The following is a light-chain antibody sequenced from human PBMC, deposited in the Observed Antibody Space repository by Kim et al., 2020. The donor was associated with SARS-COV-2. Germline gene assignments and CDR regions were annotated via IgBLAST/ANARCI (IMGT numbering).Light chain of an antibody. V-gene: IGKV3-15*01. CDR1: QSVSSN. Sequence: SVSPGERATLSCRASQSVSSNLAWYQQTPGQAPRLLINGASTRATGIPARFSGTGSGTEFTLTISSLQSEDFAVYYCQQYNNWPYTFGQGTKLEI. J-gene: IGKJ2*01. CDR2: GAS. CDR3: QQYNNWPYT.